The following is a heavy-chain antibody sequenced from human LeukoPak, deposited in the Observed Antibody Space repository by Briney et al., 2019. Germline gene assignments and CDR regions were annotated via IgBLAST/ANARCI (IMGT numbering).Heavy chain of an antibody. J-gene: IGHJ4*02. D-gene: IGHD3-22*01. Sequence: GGSLRLSCAASGFIFSSYAMHWVRQAPGKGLEWVALISYDGSNKYYADSVKGRFTISRDNSKNTLYLQMNSLRAEDTTVYYCARGSANYYDSSGYYYLSLDHWGQGTLVTVSS. V-gene: IGHV3-30*04. CDR1: GFIFSSYA. CDR3: ARGSANYYDSSGYYYLSLDH. CDR2: ISYDGSNK.